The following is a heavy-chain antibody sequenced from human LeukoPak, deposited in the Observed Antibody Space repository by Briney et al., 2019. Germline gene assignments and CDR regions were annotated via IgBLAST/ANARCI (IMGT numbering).Heavy chain of an antibody. CDR2: ISSSGSTI. J-gene: IGHJ6*03. V-gene: IGHV3-11*01. CDR3: ARNALGYSSGWYTSYYYMDV. Sequence: GGSLRLSCAASGFTFSDYYMSWIRQAPGKGLEWVSYISSSGSTIYYADSVKGRFTISRDNAKNSLYLQMNSLRAEETAVYYCARNALGYSSGWYTSYYYMDVWGKGTTVTVSS. D-gene: IGHD6-19*01. CDR1: GFTFSDYY.